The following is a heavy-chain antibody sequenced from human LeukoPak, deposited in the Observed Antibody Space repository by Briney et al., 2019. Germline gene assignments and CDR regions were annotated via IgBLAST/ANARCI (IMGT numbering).Heavy chain of an antibody. D-gene: IGHD4-17*01. CDR1: GGSISSYY. J-gene: IGHJ5*02. CDR3: ARGGPTVTTWFDP. Sequence: SETLSLTCTVSGGSISSYYWSWIRQPPGKGLEWIGYIYYSGSTNYNPSLKSRVTISVDTSKNQFSLKLSSVTAADTAVYYYARGGPTVTTWFDPWGQGTLVTVSS. V-gene: IGHV4-59*01. CDR2: IYYSGST.